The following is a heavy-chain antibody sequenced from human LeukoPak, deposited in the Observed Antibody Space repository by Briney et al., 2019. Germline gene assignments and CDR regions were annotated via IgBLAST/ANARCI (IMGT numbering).Heavy chain of an antibody. Sequence: SETLSLTCTVSGGSISSSSYYWGWIRQPPGKGLEWIGSIYYSGTTYYNPSLKSRVTISLDTSKNQFSLKLTSVTAADTAVYYCAREAVSGWYDYFDYWGQGTLVTVSS. CDR3: AREAVSGWYDYFDY. CDR2: IYYSGTT. J-gene: IGHJ4*02. CDR1: GGSISSSSYY. V-gene: IGHV4-39*07. D-gene: IGHD6-19*01.